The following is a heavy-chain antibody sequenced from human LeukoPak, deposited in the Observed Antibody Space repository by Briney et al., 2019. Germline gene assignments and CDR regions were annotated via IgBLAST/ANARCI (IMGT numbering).Heavy chain of an antibody. CDR2: ISGGGGRT. V-gene: IGHV3-23*01. Sequence: PGGSLRLSCAASGFTFSSYAMNWVRQAPGKGLEWVSAISGGGGRTYYADSVKGRFTVSRDNAKTSLYLQMNSLRAEDTAVYYCARDPLSVLGYNPNTPFDYWGQGTQVTVSS. D-gene: IGHD5-24*01. CDR1: GFTFSSYA. CDR3: ARDPLSVLGYNPNTPFDY. J-gene: IGHJ4*02.